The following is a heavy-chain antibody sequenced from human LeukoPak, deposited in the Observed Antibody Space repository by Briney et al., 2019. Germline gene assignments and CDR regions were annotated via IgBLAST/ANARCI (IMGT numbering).Heavy chain of an antibody. J-gene: IGHJ3*02. CDR3: ARDSPMVRGVRDAFDI. D-gene: IGHD3-10*01. V-gene: IGHV4-39*07. CDR1: GGSISSSSYY. Sequence: SETLSLTCTVSGGSISSSSYYWGWIRQPPGKGLEWIGSIYYSGSTYYNPSLKSRVTISVDTSKNQFSPKLSSVTAADTAVYYCARDSPMVRGVRDAFDIWGQGTMVTVSS. CDR2: IYYSGST.